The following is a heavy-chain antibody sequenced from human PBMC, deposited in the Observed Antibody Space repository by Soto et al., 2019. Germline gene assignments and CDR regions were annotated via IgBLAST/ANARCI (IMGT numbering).Heavy chain of an antibody. CDR2: IYYSGST. J-gene: IGHJ4*02. Sequence: PSETLSLTCTVSGGSIRSGGYYWSWIRQHPEKGLEWIGNIYYSGSTYYNPSLKSRVIISVDTSKNQFSLKLTSVTAEDTAVYYCSKDFQGSLKYHFDAWGQGTLVTVSS. D-gene: IGHD3-10*01. CDR3: SKDFQGSLKYHFDA. CDR1: GGSIRSGGYY. V-gene: IGHV4-31*03.